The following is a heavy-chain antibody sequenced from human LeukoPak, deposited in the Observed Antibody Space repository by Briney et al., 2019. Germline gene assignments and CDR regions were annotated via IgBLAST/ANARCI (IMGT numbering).Heavy chain of an antibody. CDR3: AKGHYYGSGSYWV. D-gene: IGHD3-10*01. V-gene: IGHV3-23*01. Sequence: PGGSLRLSCAASGFTFSSYAMTWVRQAPGKGLEWVSAISSSVTTYYADSVKGRFSISRDNSKNMLCLQMYGLRAEDTAVYYCAKGHYYGSGSYWVWGQGTLVTVSS. J-gene: IGHJ4*02. CDR1: GFTFSSYA. CDR2: ISSSVTT.